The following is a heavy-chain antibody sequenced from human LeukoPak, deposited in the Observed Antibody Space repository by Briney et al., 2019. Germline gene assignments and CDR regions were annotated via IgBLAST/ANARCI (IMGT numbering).Heavy chain of an antibody. V-gene: IGHV3-20*04. CDR3: ARGGAGGNYLYYYYYYMDV. CDR1: GFSFSSYS. D-gene: IGHD4-23*01. J-gene: IGHJ6*03. Sequence: GGSLRLSCAASGFSFSSYSMNWVRQAPGKGLEWVSGINWNGGSTGYADSVKGRFTISRDNAKNSLYLQMNSLRAEDTALYYCARGGAGGNYLYYYYYYMDVWGKGTTVTVSS. CDR2: INWNGGST.